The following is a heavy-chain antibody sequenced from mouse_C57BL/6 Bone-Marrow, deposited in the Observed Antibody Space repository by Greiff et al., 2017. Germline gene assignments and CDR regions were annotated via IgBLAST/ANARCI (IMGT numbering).Heavy chain of an antibody. Sequence: EVKLVESGPELVKPGASVKISCKASGYSFTDYNMNWVKQSNGKSLEWIGVINPNYGTTSYNQKFKGKATLTVDKSSSTAYMPLNSLTSEDSAVFYGARGYDYDYAMDYGGQGTSVTVSS. D-gene: IGHD2-4*01. CDR1: GYSFTDYN. V-gene: IGHV1-39*01. CDR3: ARGYDYDYAMDY. CDR2: INPNYGTT. J-gene: IGHJ4*01.